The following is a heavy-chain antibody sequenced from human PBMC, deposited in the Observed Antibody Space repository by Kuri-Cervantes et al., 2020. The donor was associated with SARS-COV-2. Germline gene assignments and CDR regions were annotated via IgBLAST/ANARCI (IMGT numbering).Heavy chain of an antibody. CDR1: GASISSSTYY. Sequence: SETLSLTCTVSGASISSSTYYWGWIRQSPGKGLEWLGSIYESGDTYYSSSLKSRLSLSVDTSKNQFSLKLTSVTAADTAVYYCARVSVVVVPAAIHYYYGMDVWGQGTTVTVSS. J-gene: IGHJ6*02. CDR3: ARVSVVVVPAAIHYYYGMDV. V-gene: IGHV4-39*01. CDR2: IYESGDT. D-gene: IGHD2-2*01.